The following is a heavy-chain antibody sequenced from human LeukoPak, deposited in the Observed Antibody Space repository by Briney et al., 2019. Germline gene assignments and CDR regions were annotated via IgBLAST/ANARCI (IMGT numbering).Heavy chain of an antibody. Sequence: GGSLRLSCAASGFTFSSYAMSWVRLAPGKGLKWVPSISGGDGSTYYADSVKGRFTISRDNAKNSLYLQMNSLRAEDTAVYYCAREDYYDSSGYYDRFDYWGQGTLVTVSS. D-gene: IGHD3-22*01. CDR1: GFTFSSYA. CDR3: AREDYYDSSGYYDRFDY. V-gene: IGHV3-23*01. J-gene: IGHJ4*02. CDR2: ISGGDGST.